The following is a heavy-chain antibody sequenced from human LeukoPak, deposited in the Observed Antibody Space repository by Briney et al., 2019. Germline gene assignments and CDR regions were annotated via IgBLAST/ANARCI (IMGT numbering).Heavy chain of an antibody. Sequence: PGGSLRPSCAASGFTFDDYAMHWVRQAPGKGLEWVSGISWNSGSIGYADSVKGRFTISRDNAKNSLYLQMNSLRAEDTALYYCEKDSTWELLYRCFDYWGQGTLVTVSS. J-gene: IGHJ4*02. V-gene: IGHV3-9*01. D-gene: IGHD1-26*01. CDR3: EKDSTWELLYRCFDY. CDR2: ISWNSGSI. CDR1: GFTFDDYA.